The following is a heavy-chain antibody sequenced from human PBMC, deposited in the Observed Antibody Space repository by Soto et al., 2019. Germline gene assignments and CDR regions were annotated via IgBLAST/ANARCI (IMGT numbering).Heavy chain of an antibody. V-gene: IGHV1-2*04. CDR2: INPNSGGT. D-gene: IGHD5-18*01. CDR1: GYTFTGYY. J-gene: IGHJ6*02. CDR3: ARGWLRDTAMVTSSYYYYGMDV. Sequence: ASVKVSCKASGYTFTGYYMHWVRQAPGQGLEWMGWINPNSGGTNYAQKFQGWVTMTRDTSISTAYMELSRLRSDDTAVYYCARGWLRDTAMVTSSYYYYGMDVWGQGTTVTVSS.